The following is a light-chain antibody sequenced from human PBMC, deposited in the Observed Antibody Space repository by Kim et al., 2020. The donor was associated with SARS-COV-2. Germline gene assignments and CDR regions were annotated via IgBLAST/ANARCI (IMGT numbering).Light chain of an antibody. Sequence: APGKTARITCGGKNIGSKSVHWYQQKPGQAPVLVIYYDSERPSGIPERFSGSNSGNTATLTISRVEAGDEADYYCQVWDSSSDHWVFGGGTQLTVL. J-gene: IGLJ7*01. CDR2: YDS. CDR3: QVWDSSSDHWV. V-gene: IGLV3-21*04. CDR1: NIGSKS.